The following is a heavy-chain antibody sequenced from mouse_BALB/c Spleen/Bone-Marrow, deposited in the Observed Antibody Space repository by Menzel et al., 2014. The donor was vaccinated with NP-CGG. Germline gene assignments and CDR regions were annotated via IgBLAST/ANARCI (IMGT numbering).Heavy chain of an antibody. CDR3: ARDGNYYAMDY. CDR2: ISDGGSYT. Sequence: EVHLVESGGGLVKPGGSLKLSCAASGFTFSDYYMYWVRQTPEKRLEWVATISDGGSYTYYPDSVRGRFTIPRDNAKNNLYLQMSSLKSEDTAMHYCARDGNYYAMDYWGQGTSVTVSS. D-gene: IGHD2-1*01. J-gene: IGHJ4*01. V-gene: IGHV5-4*02. CDR1: GFTFSDYY.